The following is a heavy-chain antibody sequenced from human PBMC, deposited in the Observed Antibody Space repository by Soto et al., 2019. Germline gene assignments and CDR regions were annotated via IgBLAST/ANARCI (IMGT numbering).Heavy chain of an antibody. CDR1: GGSLSNYG. CDR2: IIPVFGTP. CDR3: ARGDATKIVVTTYYAMDV. D-gene: IGHD3-22*01. V-gene: IGHV1-69*12. Sequence: QVQLVQSGAEVKKPGSSVKVSCKASGGSLSNYGISWVRQAPGQGLEWMGAIIPVFGTPNYAHKFQDRVKITADESTTTVYMEVRSLTSEDTAVYYCARGDATKIVVTTYYAMDVWGQGTTVTVSS. J-gene: IGHJ6*02.